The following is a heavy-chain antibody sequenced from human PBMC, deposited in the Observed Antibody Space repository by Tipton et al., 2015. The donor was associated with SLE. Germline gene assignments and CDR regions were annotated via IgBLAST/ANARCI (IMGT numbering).Heavy chain of an antibody. D-gene: IGHD3-3*01. Sequence: TLSLTCTVSGASISSYYWSWIRQPPGKGLEWIGYIFTSGTTNYNPSLKSRVTISVDTPNNQFSLKLRSVTAADTAVYYCARGGVAMAPIDYWGQGAPVTVSS. V-gene: IGHV4-4*08. CDR1: GASISSYY. CDR3: ARGGVAMAPIDY. CDR2: IFTSGTT. J-gene: IGHJ4*02.